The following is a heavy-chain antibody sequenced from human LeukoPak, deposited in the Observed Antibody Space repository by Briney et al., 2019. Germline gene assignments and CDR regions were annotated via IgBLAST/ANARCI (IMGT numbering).Heavy chain of an antibody. CDR1: GGSISSGGYY. CDR3: ARVRTDTAMVPNFDY. CDR2: IYYSGST. V-gene: IGHV4-31*03. D-gene: IGHD5-18*01. J-gene: IGHJ4*02. Sequence: SETLSLTCTVSGGSISSGGYYWSWIRQHPGKGLEWIGYIYYSGSTYYNPSLKSRVTISVDTSKNQFSLKLSSVTAADTAVYYCARVRTDTAMVPNFDYWGQGTLVTVSS.